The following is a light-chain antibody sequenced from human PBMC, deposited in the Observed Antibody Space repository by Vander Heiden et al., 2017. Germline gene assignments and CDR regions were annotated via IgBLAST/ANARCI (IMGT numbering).Light chain of an antibody. Sequence: EIVMTQSPATLSVSPGERATLSCRASQSVSSNLAWYQQKPGQPPRLLIYGASTRTTGIPARFSGSGYGTEFTLTISSLQLEDFAVYYCQQNKNWPPWTFGQRTKVEIK. CDR2: GAS. CDR1: QSVSSN. J-gene: IGKJ1*01. V-gene: IGKV3-15*01. CDR3: QQNKNWPPWT.